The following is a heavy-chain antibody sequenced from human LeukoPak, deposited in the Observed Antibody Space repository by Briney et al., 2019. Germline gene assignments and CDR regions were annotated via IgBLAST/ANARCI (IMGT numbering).Heavy chain of an antibody. D-gene: IGHD2-15*01. CDR2: ITTYNGHT. J-gene: IGHJ4*02. V-gene: IGHV1-18*01. CDR1: GYTFSSYG. CDR3: ARDYWQYDY. Sequence: GASVKVSCKASGYTFSSYGISWVRQAPGQGLEWMGWITTYNGHTNYAQNLQGRVTMTTDTSTSTAYMELRSLRSDDTAMYYCARDYWQYDYWGQGTLVTVSS.